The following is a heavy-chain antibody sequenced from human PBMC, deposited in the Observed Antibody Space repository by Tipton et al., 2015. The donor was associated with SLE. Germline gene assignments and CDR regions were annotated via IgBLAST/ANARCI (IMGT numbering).Heavy chain of an antibody. CDR2: ISSNGGST. CDR1: GFTFSSYA. J-gene: IGHJ4*02. Sequence: VQLVQSGGGLVQPGGSLRLSCSASGFTFSSYAMHWVRQAPGKGLEYVSAISSNGGSTYYADSVKGRFTISRDNSKNTLYLQMSSLRAEDTAVCYCVKDGSGWEGYFDYWGQGTLVTVSS. D-gene: IGHD6-19*01. V-gene: IGHV3-64D*09. CDR3: VKDGSGWEGYFDY.